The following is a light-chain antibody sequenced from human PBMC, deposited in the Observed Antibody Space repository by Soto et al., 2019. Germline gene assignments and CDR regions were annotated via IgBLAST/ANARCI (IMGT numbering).Light chain of an antibody. V-gene: IGKV3-20*01. CDR2: GTS. CDR3: HHYGDSAPFT. Sequence: EVVLTQSPGTLSLSPGERATLSCRTSQSISSTYLAWYQQKPGQAPRLLMSGTSRRATGIPDRFSGSVSRKDFTLSISRLEPEDFAGYYCHHYGDSAPFTFGPGTKVDVK. J-gene: IGKJ3*01. CDR1: QSISSTY.